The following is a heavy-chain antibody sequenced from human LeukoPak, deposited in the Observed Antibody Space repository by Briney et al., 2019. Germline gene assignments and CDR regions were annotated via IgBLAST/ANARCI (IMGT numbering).Heavy chain of an antibody. CDR1: GFTFSSYS. V-gene: IGHV3-48*01. CDR3: ALSREAARPNYYFDY. D-gene: IGHD6-6*01. CDR2: ISSSSSTI. Sequence: HPGGSLRLSCAASGFTFSSYSMNWVRQAPGKGLEWVSYISSSSSTIYYADSVKGRFTISRDNAKNSLYLQMNSLRAEDTAVYYCALSREAARPNYYFDYWGQGTLVTVSS. J-gene: IGHJ4*02.